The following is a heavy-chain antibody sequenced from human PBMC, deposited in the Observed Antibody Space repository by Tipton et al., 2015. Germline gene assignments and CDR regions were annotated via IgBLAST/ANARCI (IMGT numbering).Heavy chain of an antibody. Sequence: GLVKPSETLSVTCTVSGGSMNSYYWTWMRQPPGKGLEWIGYIYYSGSTNYNPSLKSRVTISVDTSKNQFSLNLNSVTAADTAVYYCTKFNCGGDCYSYRGWFDPWGQGTLVTVSS. V-gene: IGHV4-59*01. CDR2: IYYSGST. CDR3: TKFNCGGDCYSYRGWFDP. D-gene: IGHD2-21*02. J-gene: IGHJ5*02. CDR1: GGSMNSYY.